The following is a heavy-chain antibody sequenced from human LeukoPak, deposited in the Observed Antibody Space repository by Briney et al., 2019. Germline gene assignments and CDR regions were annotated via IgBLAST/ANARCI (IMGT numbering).Heavy chain of an antibody. Sequence: GGSLRLSCAASGFSFSYFWMSWVRQAPGKGLEWVANIKQDGSEKYYVDSVKGRFTISRDNAKKSLYLQMNSLRAEDTAVYYCAKGPKLYSGYHPDSWGQGTLVTVSS. CDR2: IKQDGSEK. D-gene: IGHD3-22*01. CDR3: AKGPKLYSGYHPDS. J-gene: IGHJ4*02. V-gene: IGHV3-7*01. CDR1: GFSFSYFW.